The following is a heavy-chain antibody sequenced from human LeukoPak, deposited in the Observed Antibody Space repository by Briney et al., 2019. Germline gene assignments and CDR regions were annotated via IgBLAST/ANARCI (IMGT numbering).Heavy chain of an antibody. CDR1: GGTFSSYA. Sequence: ASVKVSCKASGGTFSSYAISSVRQAPGQGLEWMGGIIPIFGTANYAQKFQGRVTMTEDESTSTAYMELSSLRSEDKAVYYCAREPAEACSNGAFDIWGQGTMVTVSS. CDR3: AREPAEACSNGAFDI. V-gene: IGHV1-69*13. D-gene: IGHD2-8*01. J-gene: IGHJ3*02. CDR2: IIPIFGTA.